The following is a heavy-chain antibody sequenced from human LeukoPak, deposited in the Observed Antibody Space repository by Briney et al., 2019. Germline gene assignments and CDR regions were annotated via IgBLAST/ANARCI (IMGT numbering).Heavy chain of an antibody. CDR1: GGSISSYY. Sequence: SETLSLTCTVSGGSISSYYWSWIRQPPGKGLEWIGYIYYSGSTNYNPSLKSRVTISVDTSKNQFSLKLSSVTAADTAVYYCAGATLGVYNDSSGYRDYWAREPWSPSPQ. D-gene: IGHD3-22*01. J-gene: IGHJ4*02. V-gene: IGHV4-59*08. CDR3: AGATLGVYNDSSGYRDY. CDR2: IYYSGST.